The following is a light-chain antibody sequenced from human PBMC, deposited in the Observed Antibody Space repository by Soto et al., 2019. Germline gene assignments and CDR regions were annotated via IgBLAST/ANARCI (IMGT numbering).Light chain of an antibody. CDR3: QQSYSTTT. J-gene: IGKJ4*01. CDR2: TAS. Sequence: DLQMTQSPSSLSASVGDRVTITCRASQSINSYLNWYQQKPGKAPKLLIYTASSLQRGVPSRFSGSGSGTDFTLTISSLQPEDFATYYCQQSYSTTTFGGGTKVEIK. CDR1: QSINSY. V-gene: IGKV1-39*01.